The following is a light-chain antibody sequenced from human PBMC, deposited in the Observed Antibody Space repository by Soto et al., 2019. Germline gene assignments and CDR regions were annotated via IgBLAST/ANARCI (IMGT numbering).Light chain of an antibody. CDR2: GAS. Sequence: EIVMTQSPASLSVSPGERATLSCRASQSVSSNLAWYQHKPGQAPRLLIYGASTRATGIPARFSGSGSGTEFTLTISSLQSEHFAVYYCQQYNNWPPLTFGGGTKVEIK. CDR1: QSVSSN. J-gene: IGKJ4*01. CDR3: QQYNNWPPLT. V-gene: IGKV3-15*01.